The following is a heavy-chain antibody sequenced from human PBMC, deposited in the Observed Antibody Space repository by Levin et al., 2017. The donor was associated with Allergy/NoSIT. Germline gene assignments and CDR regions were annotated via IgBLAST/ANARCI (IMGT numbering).Heavy chain of an antibody. Sequence: GESLKISCKGSGYSFTSYWIGWVRQMPGKGLEWMGIIYPGDSDTRYSPSFQGQVPISADKSISTAYLQWSSLKASDTAMYYCARRVGRLSGHVQTFDYWGQGTLVTVSS. V-gene: IGHV5-51*01. J-gene: IGHJ4*02. CDR1: GYSFTSYW. CDR3: ARRVGRLSGHVQTFDY. CDR2: IYPGDSDT. D-gene: IGHD1-1*01.